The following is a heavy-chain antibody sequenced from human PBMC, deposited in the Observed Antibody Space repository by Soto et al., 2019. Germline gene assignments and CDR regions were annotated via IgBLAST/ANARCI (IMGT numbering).Heavy chain of an antibody. CDR2: INIGNGNT. CDR1: GYTFINHA. V-gene: IGHV1-3*04. Sequence: QVPLVQSGAEVKWPGASVKVSCKTSGYTFINHAIHWVRQAPGQRLEWMGWINIGNGNTKYLQKFQGRFTISKDTSETTAYMELSSLKFEDTAVYYCARRWGRNFDYWGQGTLVTVSS. J-gene: IGHJ4*02. D-gene: IGHD7-27*01. CDR3: ARRWGRNFDY.